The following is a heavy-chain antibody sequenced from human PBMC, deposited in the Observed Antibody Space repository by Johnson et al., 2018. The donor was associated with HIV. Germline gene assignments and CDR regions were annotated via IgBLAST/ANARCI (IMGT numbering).Heavy chain of an antibody. CDR2: IRYDGSNK. J-gene: IGHJ3*02. Sequence: QVQLVESGGGLVQPGGSLRLSCAASGFTFSSYWMSWVRQAPGKGLEWVAFIRYDGSNKYYADSVKGRFTISRDNSKNTLYLQMNSLRADDTALYYCARVRAAAVSDAFDIWGQGTMVTVSS. V-gene: IGHV3-30*02. D-gene: IGHD6-13*01. CDR1: GFTFSSYW. CDR3: ARVRAAAVSDAFDI.